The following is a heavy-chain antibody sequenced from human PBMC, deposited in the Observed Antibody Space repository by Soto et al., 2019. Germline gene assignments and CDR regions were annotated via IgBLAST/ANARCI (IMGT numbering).Heavy chain of an antibody. V-gene: IGHV5-10-1*01. CDR2: IDPSDSQT. CDR1: GYSFAGYW. Sequence: GESLKISCKGSGYSFAGYWITWVRQKPGKGLEWMGRIDPSDSQTSYSPSFRGHVTISATKSITTVFLQWSSLRASDTAMYYCARQIYDSDTGPNFQYYFESWGQGTPVTVS. D-gene: IGHD3-22*01. J-gene: IGHJ4*02. CDR3: ARQIYDSDTGPNFQYYFES.